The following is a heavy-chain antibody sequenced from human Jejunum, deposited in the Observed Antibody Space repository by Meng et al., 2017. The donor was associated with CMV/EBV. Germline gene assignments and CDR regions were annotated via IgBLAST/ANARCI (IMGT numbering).Heavy chain of an antibody. CDR3: ARDRVRGVIIALYGMDV. CDR2: INWNGGST. CDR1: FDDYG. Sequence: FDDYGMSWVRPAPGKGLECVSGINWNGGSTGYADSVKGRFTISRDNAKNSLYLQMNSLRAEDTALYYCARDRVRGVIIALYGMDVWGQGTTVTVSS. D-gene: IGHD3-10*01. V-gene: IGHV3-20*03. J-gene: IGHJ6*02.